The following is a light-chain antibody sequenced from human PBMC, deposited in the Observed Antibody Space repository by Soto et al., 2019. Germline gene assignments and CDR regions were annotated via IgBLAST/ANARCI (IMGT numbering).Light chain of an antibody. V-gene: IGLV2-14*01. CDR3: SSYTSSSSWV. J-gene: IGLJ3*02. CDR2: EVT. Sequence: QSALTQPASVSGSPGQSITISCTGTSSDVGAYNYVSWYQQHSGKAPKLIIYEVTNRPSGVSNRFPASKSGNTASLTIFGLQAEDEADYYCSSYTSSSSWVFGGGTKVTVL. CDR1: SSDVGAYNY.